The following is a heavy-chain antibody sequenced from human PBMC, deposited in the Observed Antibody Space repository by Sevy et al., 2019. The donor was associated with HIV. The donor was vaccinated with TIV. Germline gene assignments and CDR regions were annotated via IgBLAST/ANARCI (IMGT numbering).Heavy chain of an antibody. V-gene: IGHV3-72*01. CDR2: TRNKAGSYTT. CDR1: GFTFSDHY. D-gene: IGHD6-13*01. J-gene: IGHJ4*02. Sequence: GGSLRLSCAASGFTFSDHYMEWVRQAPGKGLEWVGRTRNKAGSYTTEYAASVKGRFTISRDDSKNSLYLQMNSLKTEETAVYYCATHAGIAAAGRVFDYWGQGSLVTVSS. CDR3: ATHAGIAAAGRVFDY.